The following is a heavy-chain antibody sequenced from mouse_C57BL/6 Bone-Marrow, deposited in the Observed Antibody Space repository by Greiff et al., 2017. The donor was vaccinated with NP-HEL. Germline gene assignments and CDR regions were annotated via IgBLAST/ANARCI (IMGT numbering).Heavy chain of an antibody. CDR3: ASLYYGSSYDWYFDV. V-gene: IGHV3-6*01. Sequence: EVKLEESGPGLVKPSQSLSLTCSVTGYSITSGYYWNWIRQFPGNKLEWMGYISYDGSNNYNPSLKNRISITRDTSKNQFFLKLNSVTTEDTATYYCASLYYGSSYDWYFDVWGTGTTVTVSS. D-gene: IGHD1-1*01. CDR1: GYSITSGYY. CDR2: ISYDGSN. J-gene: IGHJ1*03.